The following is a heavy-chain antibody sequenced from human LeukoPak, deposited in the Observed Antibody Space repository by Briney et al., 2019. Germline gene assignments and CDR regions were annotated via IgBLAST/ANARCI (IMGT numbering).Heavy chain of an antibody. J-gene: IGHJ4*02. Sequence: SQTLSLTCTVSGGSISSGSYYWSWIRQPAGKGLEWIGRIYTSGSTNYNPSLKSRVTISVDTSKNQFSLKLSSVTAVDTAVYYCARVDGSGSYYYFDCWGQGTLVTVSS. D-gene: IGHD3-10*01. CDR2: IYTSGST. V-gene: IGHV4-61*02. CDR3: ARVDGSGSYYYFDC. CDR1: GGSISSGSYY.